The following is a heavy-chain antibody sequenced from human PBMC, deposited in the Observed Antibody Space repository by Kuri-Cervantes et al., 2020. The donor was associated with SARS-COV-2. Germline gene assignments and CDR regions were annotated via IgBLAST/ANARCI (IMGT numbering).Heavy chain of an antibody. Sequence: AELKISCKAPATTFPNYDINWVRQATGKGLEWMGMLKTHSGNTLYAQIFQDRVTMTTDTSTSTAYMELRSLRSDDTAVYYCASHLSNRVEYYFDYWGQGTLVTVSS. CDR3: ASHLSNRVEYYFDY. CDR1: ATTFPNYD. J-gene: IGHJ4*02. V-gene: IGHV1-8*01. CDR2: LKTHSGNT. D-gene: IGHD1-14*01.